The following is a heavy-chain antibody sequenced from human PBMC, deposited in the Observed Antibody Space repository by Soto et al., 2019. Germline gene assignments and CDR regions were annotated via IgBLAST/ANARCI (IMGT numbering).Heavy chain of an antibody. D-gene: IGHD3-16*01. V-gene: IGHV1-3*01. CDR3: ARFRLIRGSYDAFHI. J-gene: IGHJ3*02. Sequence: QVQLVQSGAEVKKPGASVKVSCKASGYTFTSDAMHWVRQAPGQRLEWMGWINACNGNTKYSQKFQGRVTFTRDTSASTAYMELSSPRSEDTAVYYCARFRLIRGSYDAFHIWGQGTMVTVSS. CDR1: GYTFTSDA. CDR2: INACNGNT.